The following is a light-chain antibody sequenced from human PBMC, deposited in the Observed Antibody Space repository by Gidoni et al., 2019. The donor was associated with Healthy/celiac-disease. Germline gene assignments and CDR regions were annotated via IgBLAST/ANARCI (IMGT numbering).Light chain of an antibody. CDR3: MQALHTPLT. V-gene: IGKV2-28*01. CDR2: LGS. J-gene: IGKJ4*01. CDR1: QSLLHSNGYNY. Sequence: DIVMTQSPLSLPVTPGERASISCRSSQSLLHSNGYNYLDWYLQKPGQSPQLLIYLGSTRASGVPDRFSGSGSGTDFTLTISSVQAEDVGVYYCMQALHTPLTFGGGTKVEIK.